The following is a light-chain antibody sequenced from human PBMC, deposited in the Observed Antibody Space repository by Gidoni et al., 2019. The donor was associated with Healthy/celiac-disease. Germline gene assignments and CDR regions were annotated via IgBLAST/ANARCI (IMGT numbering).Light chain of an antibody. CDR3: AAWDDSLNGVV. J-gene: IGLJ2*01. CDR1: SSNIGNNA. V-gene: IGLV1-36*01. Sequence: QSVLTQPPSGSGAPMQRATISCSGSSSNIGNNAVNWYQQLPGKAPKLLIYYDDLLPSGVSDRFSGSKSGTSASLAISGLQSEDEADYYCAAWDDSLNGVVFGGGTKLTVL. CDR2: YDD.